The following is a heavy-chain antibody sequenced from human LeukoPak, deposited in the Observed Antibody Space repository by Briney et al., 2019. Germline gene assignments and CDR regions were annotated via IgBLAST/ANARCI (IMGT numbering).Heavy chain of an antibody. CDR3: ARLGTGGPLNWFDP. J-gene: IGHJ5*02. Sequence: SETLSLTCTVSGGSIRSYYWSWIRPPPGKGLEWIGYIYYSGGTSYNPSLKSRVTISVDTSKNQFSLKLTSVTAADTAVYYCARLGTGGPLNWFDPWGQGTLVTVSS. V-gene: IGHV4-59*08. CDR2: IYYSGGT. CDR1: GGSIRSYY. D-gene: IGHD3-16*01.